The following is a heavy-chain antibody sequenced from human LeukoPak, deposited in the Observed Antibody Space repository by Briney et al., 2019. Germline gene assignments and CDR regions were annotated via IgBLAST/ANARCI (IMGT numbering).Heavy chain of an antibody. CDR3: ARALGDDAFDI. D-gene: IGHD3-16*01. J-gene: IGHJ3*02. V-gene: IGHV3-53*01. CDR2: IYSGGST. Sequence: GGSLRLSCVASGFTFSIYTMSWVRQAPGKGLEWVSVIYSGGSTYYADSVKGRFTISRDNSKNTLYLQMNSLRAEDTAVYYCARALGDDAFDIWGQGTMVTVSS. CDR1: GFTFSIYT.